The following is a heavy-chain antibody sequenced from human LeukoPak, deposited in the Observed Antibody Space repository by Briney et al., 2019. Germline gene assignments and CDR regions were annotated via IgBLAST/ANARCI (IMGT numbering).Heavy chain of an antibody. CDR1: GGSISSSSYY. D-gene: IGHD6-13*01. CDR2: IYYSGST. Sequence: PSETLSLTCTVSGGSISSSSYYWGWIRQPPGKGLEWIGSIYYSGSTYYNPSLRSRVSISVDTSKNQFSLKLSSVTAADTAVYYCARHLSSWYDVGLHYWGQGTLVTVSS. CDR3: ARHLSSWYDVGLHY. J-gene: IGHJ4*02. V-gene: IGHV4-39*01.